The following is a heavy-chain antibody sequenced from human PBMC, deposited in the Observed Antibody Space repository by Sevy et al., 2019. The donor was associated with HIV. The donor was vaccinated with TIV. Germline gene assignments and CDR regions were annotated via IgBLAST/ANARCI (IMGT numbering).Heavy chain of an antibody. CDR2: SGST. V-gene: IGHV4-59*01. CDR1: GVSISNYY. D-gene: IGHD6-13*01. Sequence: SETLSLTCTVSGVSISNYYWAWIRQPPGKRLECVGFSGSTNYNPSLKSRVTTSVDTSKNHFSLKLSSVTVADTAIYYCARGGPNQHQLDYFDYWGQGILVTVSS. J-gene: IGHJ4*02. CDR3: ARGGPNQHQLDYFDY.